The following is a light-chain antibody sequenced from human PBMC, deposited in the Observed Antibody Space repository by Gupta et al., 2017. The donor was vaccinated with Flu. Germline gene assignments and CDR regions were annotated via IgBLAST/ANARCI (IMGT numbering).Light chain of an antibody. V-gene: IGKV3-11*01. CDR3: QQRSNWPPIT. CDR1: QSVSSY. CDR2: DAS. Sequence: ERATLSCRASQSVSSYLAWYQQKPGQAPRLLIYDASTRATGIPARFSGSGSGTDFTLTISSLVPEDFAVYYCQQRSNWPPITFGQGTRLEIK. J-gene: IGKJ5*01.